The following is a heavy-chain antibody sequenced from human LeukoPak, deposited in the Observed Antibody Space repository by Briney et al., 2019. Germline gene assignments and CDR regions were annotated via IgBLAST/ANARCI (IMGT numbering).Heavy chain of an antibody. J-gene: IGHJ6*02. CDR1: GFTFSIYP. V-gene: IGHV3-74*01. CDR2: IKSDGSST. D-gene: IGHD3-3*01. Sequence: GGSLRLSCAASGFTFSIYPMHWVRQAPGKGLVWVSRIKSDGSSTSYADSVKGRFTISRDNAKNTLYLQMDSLRVEDTAVYYCTNGFWSGYNFHYYGLDVWGQGTTVTVSS. CDR3: TNGFWSGYNFHYYGLDV.